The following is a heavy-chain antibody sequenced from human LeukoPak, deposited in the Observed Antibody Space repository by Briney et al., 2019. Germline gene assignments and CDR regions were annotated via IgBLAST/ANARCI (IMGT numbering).Heavy chain of an antibody. J-gene: IGHJ6*02. CDR3: ARRSLLCSSTSCYYYYYYGMDV. Sequence: SETLSLTCAVYGGSFSGYYWSWIRQPPGKGLEWIGEINHSGSTNYNPSLKSRVTISVDTSKNQFSLKLSSVTAADTAVYYCARRSLLCSSTSCYYYYYYGMDVRGQGTTVTVSS. CDR2: INHSGST. CDR1: GGSFSGYY. V-gene: IGHV4-34*01. D-gene: IGHD2-2*01.